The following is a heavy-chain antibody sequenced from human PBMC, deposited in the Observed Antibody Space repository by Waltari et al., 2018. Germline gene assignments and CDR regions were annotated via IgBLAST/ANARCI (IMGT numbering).Heavy chain of an antibody. CDR2: ISSSGSTI. V-gene: IGHV3-48*03. J-gene: IGHJ6*02. CDR1: GFPFSSYE. CDR3: AREWLNDFWSGYYFYGMDV. D-gene: IGHD3-3*01. Sequence: EVQLVESGGGLVQPGGSLRLSCAASGFPFSSYEMNWVRQAPAKGLEWVSYISSSGSTIYYADSVKGRFTISRDNAKNSLYLQMNSLRAEDTAVYYCAREWLNDFWSGYYFYGMDVWGQGTTVTVSS.